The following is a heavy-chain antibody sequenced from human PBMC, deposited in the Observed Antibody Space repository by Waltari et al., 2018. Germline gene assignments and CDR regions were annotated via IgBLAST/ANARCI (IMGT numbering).Heavy chain of an antibody. D-gene: IGHD6-19*01. Sequence: EVQLVESGGGLVQPGGSLRLSCAASEFTFSRYWMHWVRQTPGKGLVWVARIVGEGSITNYADSVKGRFTISRDNAKNVLFLQMNSLRGEDTAVYYCARGGWYSEYRGQGTLVTVSS. CDR1: EFTFSRYW. CDR2: IVGEGSIT. V-gene: IGHV3-74*01. J-gene: IGHJ4*02. CDR3: ARGGWYSEY.